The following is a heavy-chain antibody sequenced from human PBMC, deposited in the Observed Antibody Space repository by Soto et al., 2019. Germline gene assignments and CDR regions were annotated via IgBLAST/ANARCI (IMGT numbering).Heavy chain of an antibody. J-gene: IGHJ6*01. CDR2: INHSGRT. Sequence: SSESLSLTCAVYAGSLSGYYWSWIRQPPGKGLEWIGEINHSGRTNYNPSLKSRVTISVDTSKSQFSLKRSSVTAADTAVYYCARGDIVVVPAIGYYYYGMGVWGRGTTVAVAS. D-gene: IGHD2-2*01. CDR1: AGSLSGYY. CDR3: ARGDIVVVPAIGYYYYGMGV. V-gene: IGHV4-34*01.